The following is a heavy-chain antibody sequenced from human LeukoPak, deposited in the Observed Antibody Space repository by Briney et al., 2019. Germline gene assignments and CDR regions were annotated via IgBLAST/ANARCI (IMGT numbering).Heavy chain of an antibody. CDR1: EITFTNYW. CDR2: LKQDGSQK. J-gene: IGHJ4*02. CDR3: VNGVVNAYRFDY. D-gene: IGHD3-3*01. V-gene: IGHV3-7*01. Sequence: PGGSPRLSCAASEITFTNYWMTWVRQAPGKGLEWVASLKQDGSQKFYVDSVKGRFTISRDNAKNSLYLQMNSLRAEDTAVYYCVNGVVNAYRFDYWGQGTLVTVSS.